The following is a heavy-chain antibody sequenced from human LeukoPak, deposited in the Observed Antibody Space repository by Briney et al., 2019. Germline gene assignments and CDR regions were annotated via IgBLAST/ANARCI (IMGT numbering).Heavy chain of an antibody. CDR2: IYPGDSDI. CDR1: GYSFTKFW. CDR3: ARGPRNSYFDY. Sequence: GESLKISCKGSGYSFTKFWIGWVRQMPGKGLEWMGIIYPGDSDIRYSPSFQGQVTLLVDTSISTAYLQWSSLKASDTAMYYCARGPRNSYFDYWGQGTLVTVSS. J-gene: IGHJ4*02. V-gene: IGHV5-51*01.